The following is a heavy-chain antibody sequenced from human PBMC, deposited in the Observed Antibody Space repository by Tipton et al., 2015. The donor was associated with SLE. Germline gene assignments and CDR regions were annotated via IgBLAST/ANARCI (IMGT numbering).Heavy chain of an antibody. J-gene: IGHJ3*02. V-gene: IGHV4-61*02. CDR3: ARTLDALDI. CDR1: GVSISSDGYY. Sequence: TLSLTCTVSGVSISSDGYYWNWIRQPAGKGLEWIGRVYTSGSPYYNPSLESRVVMSMDKSKNQFSLKLTAVTAADTAVYYCARTLDALDIWGQGTMVTVSS. CDR2: VYTSGSP.